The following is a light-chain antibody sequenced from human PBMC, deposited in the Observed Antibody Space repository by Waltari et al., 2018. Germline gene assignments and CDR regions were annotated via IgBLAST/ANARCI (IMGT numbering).Light chain of an antibody. CDR1: QSISSY. CDR3: QQSYSTPLT. CDR2: AAS. J-gene: IGKJ4*01. Sequence: DSQMTQSPSSLSASVGDSVTITVRASQSISSYLNWYQQKPGKAPKLLIYAASSLQSGVPSRFSGSGSGTYFTRTISSLQPEDFATYYCQQSYSTPLTFGGGTKVEIK. V-gene: IGKV1-39*01.